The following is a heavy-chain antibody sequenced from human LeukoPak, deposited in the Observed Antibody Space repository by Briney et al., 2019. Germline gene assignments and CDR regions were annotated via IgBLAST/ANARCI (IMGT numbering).Heavy chain of an antibody. V-gene: IGHV3-21*01. CDR1: GFPFSSYW. J-gene: IGHJ5*02. D-gene: IGHD2-2*01. CDR2: ISSGSSYK. CDR3: ARDYQGGFAP. Sequence: PGGSLRLSCEPSGFPFSSYWMLWVRQAPGKGLMWVSSISSGSSYKYYADSAKGRFTISRDNTKNSLYLQMNTLRAEDTAVYYCARDYQGGFAPWGQGTLVTVSS.